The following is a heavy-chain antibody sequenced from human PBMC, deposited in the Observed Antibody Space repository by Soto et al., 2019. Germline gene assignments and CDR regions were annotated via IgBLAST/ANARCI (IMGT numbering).Heavy chain of an antibody. CDR2: ISGYNGDT. J-gene: IGHJ6*02. CDR1: GYPFTRYS. CDR3: ARASIKIFGAPYRMDV. D-gene: IGHD3-3*01. V-gene: IGHV1-18*04. Sequence: GASVKVSCKASGYPFTRYSIRWVRQAPGQGLEWMGWISGYNGDTEYSKNFQGRLTMTIDTSTTTASMELRSLRSDDTAVYYCARASIKIFGAPYRMDVWGQGNSVTVSS.